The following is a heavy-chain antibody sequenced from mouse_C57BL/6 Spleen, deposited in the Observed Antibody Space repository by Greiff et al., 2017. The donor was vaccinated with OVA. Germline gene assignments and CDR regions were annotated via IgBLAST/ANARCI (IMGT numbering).Heavy chain of an antibody. V-gene: IGHV10-1*01. CDR1: GFSFNTYA. CDR3: VRPSDGYYWYFDV. Sequence: GGGLVQPKGSLKLSCAASGFSFNTYAMNWVRQAPGKGLEWVARIRSKSNNYATYYADSVKDRFTISRDDSESMLYLQMNNLKTEDTAMYYCVRPSDGYYWYFDVWGTGTTVTFSS. D-gene: IGHD2-3*01. CDR2: IRSKSNNYAT. J-gene: IGHJ1*03.